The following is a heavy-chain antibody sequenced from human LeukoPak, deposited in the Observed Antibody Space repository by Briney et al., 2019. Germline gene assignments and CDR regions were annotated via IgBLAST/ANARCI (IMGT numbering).Heavy chain of an antibody. D-gene: IGHD6-19*01. CDR3: ATSSSGWYFWFDY. J-gene: IGHJ4*02. Sequence: GGSLRLSCAASGFTFSDYYMSWIRQAPGKGLEWVSYISSSGNTIYYADSVKGRFTISRDNAKNSLYLQMNSLRAEDTAVYYCATSSSGWYFWFDYWGQGTLVTVSS. V-gene: IGHV3-11*04. CDR1: GFTFSDYY. CDR2: ISSSGNTI.